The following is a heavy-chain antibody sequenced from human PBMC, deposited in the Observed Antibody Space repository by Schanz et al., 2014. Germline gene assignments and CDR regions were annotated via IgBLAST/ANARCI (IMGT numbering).Heavy chain of an antibody. CDR3: ARVDSGYDSHLYYYYYYMDV. Sequence: QAQLMQSGPELKRPGASVKVSCKASGYTFTSYDFNWVRQAPGQGLEWMGMINPSGGSTTYAQKFQGRVTMTRDTSTSTVYMELSSLRAEDTAVYYCARVDSGYDSHLYYYYYYMDVWGQGTTVTVSS. J-gene: IGHJ6*03. CDR2: INPSGGST. CDR1: GYTFTSYD. D-gene: IGHD5-12*01. V-gene: IGHV1-46*01.